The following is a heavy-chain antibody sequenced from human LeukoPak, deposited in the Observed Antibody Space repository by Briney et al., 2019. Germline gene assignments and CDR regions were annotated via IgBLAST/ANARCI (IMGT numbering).Heavy chain of an antibody. CDR2: ISSSSSYI. CDR1: GFTFSSYS. D-gene: IGHD3-3*01. Sequence: PGGSLRLSCAASGFTFSSYSMNWVRQAPGKGLEWVSSISSSSSYIYYADSVKGRFTISRDNAKNSLYLQMNSLRAEDTAVYYCAKGPYYDFWSGWYYFDYWGQGTLVTVSS. J-gene: IGHJ4*02. CDR3: AKGPYYDFWSGWYYFDY. V-gene: IGHV3-21*01.